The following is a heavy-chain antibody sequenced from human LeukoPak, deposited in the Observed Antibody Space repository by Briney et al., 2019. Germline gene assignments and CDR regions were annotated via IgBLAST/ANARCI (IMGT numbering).Heavy chain of an antibody. V-gene: IGHV4-34*01. Sequence: SETLSLTCAVYGGSFSGYHWTWIRQPPGKGLEWIGEINHGGSTNYNSSLKSRVTISVDTSKNQFSLKLRSVTAADTAVYYCASRYSSGWFEDYWGQGTLVTVSS. D-gene: IGHD6-19*01. J-gene: IGHJ4*02. CDR2: INHGGST. CDR1: GGSFSGYH. CDR3: ASRYSSGWFEDY.